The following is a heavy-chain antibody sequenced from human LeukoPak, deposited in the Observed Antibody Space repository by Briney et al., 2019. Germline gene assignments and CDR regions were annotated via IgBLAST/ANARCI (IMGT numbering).Heavy chain of an antibody. D-gene: IGHD6-19*01. J-gene: IGHJ4*02. Sequence: GGSLRLSCAASGFTFRNYVIHWVRQAPGKGLEWVAVMWNDGITGKYADSVRGRFSVSRDNSKNTVYLQMDSLRADDTSVYYCARDGSGWSSDYWGRGTLVTVSS. CDR1: GFTFRNYV. CDR3: ARDGSGWSSDY. CDR2: MWNDGITG. V-gene: IGHV3-33*08.